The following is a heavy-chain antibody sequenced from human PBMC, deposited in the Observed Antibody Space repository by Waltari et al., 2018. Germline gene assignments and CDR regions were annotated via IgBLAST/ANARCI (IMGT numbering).Heavy chain of an antibody. D-gene: IGHD4-17*01. J-gene: IGHJ4*02. CDR3: ARGYYGVVDNY. Sequence: QVQLVQSGAEVKKPGSSVKVSCKASGGTFSSYAISWVRQAPGQGLEWMGWMNPNSGNTGYAQKFQGRVTMTRNTSISTAYMELSSLRSEDTAVYYCARGYYGVVDNYWGQGTLVTVSS. CDR2: MNPNSGNT. CDR1: GGTFSSYA. V-gene: IGHV1-8*02.